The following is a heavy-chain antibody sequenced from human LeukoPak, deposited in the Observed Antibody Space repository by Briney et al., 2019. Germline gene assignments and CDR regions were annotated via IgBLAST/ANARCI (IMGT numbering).Heavy chain of an antibody. V-gene: IGHV4-39*01. D-gene: IGHD2-2*01. CDR3: ARGGYCSSTSCYVVNNYYYYYMDV. J-gene: IGHJ6*03. CDR1: GGSISSTDYY. Sequence: ASETLSLTCTVSGGSISSTDYYWSWIRQPPGKGLEWIGSIYYSGSTYYNPSLKSRVTISVDTSKNQFSLKLSSVTAADTAVYYCARGGYCSSTSCYVVNNYYYYYMDVWGKGTTVTVSS. CDR2: IYYSGST.